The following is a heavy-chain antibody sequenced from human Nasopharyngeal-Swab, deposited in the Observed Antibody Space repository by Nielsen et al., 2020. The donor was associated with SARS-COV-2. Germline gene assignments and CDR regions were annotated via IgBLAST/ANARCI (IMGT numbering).Heavy chain of an antibody. CDR1: GFTFSDYS. CDR3: ARDSSGWYPDLDY. V-gene: IGHV3-21*01. CDR2: ITSSSRYI. Sequence: GESLKISCAASGFTFSDYSMNWVRQTPGKGLAWVSSITSSSRYIYYADSVKGRFTISRDNGKNSLYLQMSSLRAEDTAVYYCARDSSGWYPDLDYWGQGTLVTVSS. J-gene: IGHJ4*02. D-gene: IGHD6-19*01.